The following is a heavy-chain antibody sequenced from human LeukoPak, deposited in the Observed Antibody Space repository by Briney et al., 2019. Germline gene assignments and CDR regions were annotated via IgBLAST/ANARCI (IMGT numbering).Heavy chain of an antibody. D-gene: IGHD5-12*01. V-gene: IGHV4-59*01. J-gene: IGHJ4*02. CDR1: GGSISSYY. Sequence: SETLSLTCTVSGGSISSYYWSWIRQPPGKGLEWIGYIYYSGCTNYNPSLKSRVTISVDMSKNQFSLKLSSVTAADTAVYYCARVSGYDWESFYDYWGQGTLVTVSS. CDR3: ARVSGYDWESFYDY. CDR2: IYYSGCT.